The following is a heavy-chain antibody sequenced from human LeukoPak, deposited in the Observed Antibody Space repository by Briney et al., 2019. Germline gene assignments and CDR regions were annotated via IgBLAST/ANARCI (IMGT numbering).Heavy chain of an antibody. J-gene: IGHJ4*02. CDR1: GSTFTFYA. CDR2: ISGSGGST. CDR3: ASDPIPITMVRGVPD. Sequence: GGSLRLSCAASGSTFTFYAMSWVRQAPGKGLEWVSVISGSGGSTYYADSVKGRFTISRDNAKNSLYLQMNSLRAEDTAVYYCASDPIPITMVRGVPDWGQGTLVTVSS. D-gene: IGHD3-10*01. V-gene: IGHV3-23*01.